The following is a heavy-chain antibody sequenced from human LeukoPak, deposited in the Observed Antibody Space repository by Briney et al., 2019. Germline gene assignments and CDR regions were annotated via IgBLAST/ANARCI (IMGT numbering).Heavy chain of an antibody. CDR2: ISSSGSTI. Sequence: PGGSLRLSCAASGFTFSSYEMNWVRQAPGKGLEWVSYISSSGSTIYYTDSMKGRFTISRDNAKKSLFLQMNSLRAEATAVYYCARGSPSYSGIVFDYWGQGTPVTVSS. J-gene: IGHJ4*02. CDR1: GFTFSSYE. CDR3: ARGSPSYSGIVFDY. D-gene: IGHD4-23*01. V-gene: IGHV3-48*03.